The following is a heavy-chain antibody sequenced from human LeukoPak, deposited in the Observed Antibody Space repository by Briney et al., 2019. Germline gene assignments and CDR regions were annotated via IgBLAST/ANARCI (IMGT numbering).Heavy chain of an antibody. V-gene: IGHV5-51*01. CDR2: FYPYDSDT. Sequence: LKISCKGSGXSXXXXXIGWXRXMPGXGLXWMGIFYPYDSDTRYSPSFQGQVTISADKSISTAYLQWSSLKASDTAMYYCARLSLEDAFDIWGQGTMVTVSS. CDR3: ARLSLEDAFDI. CDR1: GXSXXXXX. J-gene: IGHJ3*02.